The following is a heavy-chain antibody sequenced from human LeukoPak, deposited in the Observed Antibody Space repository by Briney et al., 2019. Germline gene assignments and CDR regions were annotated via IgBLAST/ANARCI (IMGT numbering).Heavy chain of an antibody. Sequence: SETLSLTCTVSGGSISSSSYYWGWIRQPPGKGLEWIGSIYCSGSTYYNPSLKSRVTISVDTSKNQFSLKLSSVTAADTAVYYCASGRTIFGASYWGQGTLVTVSS. D-gene: IGHD3-3*01. V-gene: IGHV4-39*01. CDR1: GGSISSSSYY. CDR3: ASGRTIFGASY. J-gene: IGHJ4*02. CDR2: IYCSGST.